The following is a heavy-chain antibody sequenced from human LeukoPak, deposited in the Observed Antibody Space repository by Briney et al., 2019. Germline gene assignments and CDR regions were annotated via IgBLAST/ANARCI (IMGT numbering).Heavy chain of an antibody. V-gene: IGHV4-4*02. CDR3: ARSRSENYYYGTDV. CDR2: IYHSGST. CDR1: GGSISSSNW. D-gene: IGHD5-24*01. Sequence: SETLSLTCAVSGGSISSSNWWSWVRQPPGKGLEWIGEIYHSGSTNYNPSLKSRVTISVDKSKNQFSLKLSSVTAADTAVYYCARSRSENYYYGTDVWGKGTTVTVSS. J-gene: IGHJ6*04.